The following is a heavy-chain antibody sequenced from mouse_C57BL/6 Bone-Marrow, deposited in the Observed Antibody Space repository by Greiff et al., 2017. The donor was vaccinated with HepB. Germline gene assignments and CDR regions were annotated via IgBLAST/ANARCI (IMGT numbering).Heavy chain of an antibody. D-gene: IGHD2-2*01. V-gene: IGHV5-2*01. CDR2: INSDGGST. Sequence: EVKLMESGGGLVQPGESLKLSCESNEYEFPSHDMSWVRKTPEKRLELVAAINSDGGSTYYPDTMERRFIISRDNTKKTLYLQMSSLMSEDTALYYCARGMVTRGVDYWGQGTTLTVSS. CDR3: ARGMVTRGVDY. J-gene: IGHJ2*01. CDR1: EYEFPSHD.